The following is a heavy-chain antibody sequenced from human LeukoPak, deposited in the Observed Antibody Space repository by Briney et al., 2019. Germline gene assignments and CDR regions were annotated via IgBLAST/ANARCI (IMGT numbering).Heavy chain of an antibody. CDR3: ARALLWFGELFYYFDY. D-gene: IGHD3-10*01. CDR1: GFTFSSYW. V-gene: IGHV3-7*01. J-gene: IGHJ4*02. Sequence: GGSLRLSCAASGFTFSSYWMSWVRQAPGKGLEWVANIKQDGSEKYYVDSVKGRFTISRDNAKNSLYLQMNSLRAEDTAVYYCARALLWFGELFYYFDYWGQGTLVTVSS. CDR2: IKQDGSEK.